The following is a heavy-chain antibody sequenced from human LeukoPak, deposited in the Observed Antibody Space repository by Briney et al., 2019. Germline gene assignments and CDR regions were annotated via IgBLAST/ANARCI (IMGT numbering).Heavy chain of an antibody. J-gene: IGHJ4*02. CDR2: ISGSGGST. CDR1: GFTFSSYA. V-gene: IGHV3-23*01. D-gene: IGHD2-2*01. CDR3: AKCDLGYCSSTSCPYPDY. Sequence: PGGSLRLSCAASGFTFSSYAMSWVRQAPGKGLEWVSAISGSGGSTYYADSVKGRLTISRDNSKNTLYLQMNSLRAEDTAVYYCAKCDLGYCSSTSCPYPDYWGQGTLVTVSS.